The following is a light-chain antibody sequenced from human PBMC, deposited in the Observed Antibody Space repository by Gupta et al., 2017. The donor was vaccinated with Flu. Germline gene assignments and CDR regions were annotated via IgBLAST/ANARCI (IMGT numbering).Light chain of an antibody. Sequence: DIVMSQSPLSLPVTPGEQASITCRSSQSLLHSNGYNYLDWYLQKPGQSPPLLIYLGSNRASGVPYRFSGSGSGTDFTLKSSRVEAEDVGVYYGMQALQTPRFGQGTKVEIK. V-gene: IGKV2-28*01. CDR1: QSLLHSNGYNY. CDR3: MQALQTPR. CDR2: LGS. J-gene: IGKJ1*01.